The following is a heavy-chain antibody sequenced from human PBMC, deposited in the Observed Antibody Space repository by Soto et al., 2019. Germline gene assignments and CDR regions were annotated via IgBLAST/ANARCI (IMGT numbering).Heavy chain of an antibody. CDR3: AKGGTTVTTRGVLNY. CDR2: ISGSGGTT. D-gene: IGHD4-17*01. J-gene: IGHJ4*02. V-gene: IGHV3-23*01. Sequence: GGSLRLSCAASGFSFSSYAMSWVRQAPTPGKGLEWVSTISGSGGTTYYSDSVKGRFTISRDNSKDPLYLQLNSLRADDTALYYCAKGGTTVTTRGVLNYWGQGTLVTVSS. CDR1: GFSFSSYA.